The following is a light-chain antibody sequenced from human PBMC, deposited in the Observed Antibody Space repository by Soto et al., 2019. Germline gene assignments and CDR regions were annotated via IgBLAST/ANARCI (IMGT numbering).Light chain of an antibody. V-gene: IGKV3-11*01. J-gene: IGKJ5*01. CDR1: QNVANY. Sequence: EIVLTQSPATLSLSPGERATLSCRASQNVANYLDWYQQKPGQAPRLLIYGASSRATGIPDRFSGSGSGTDFTLTISSLEPEDFAVYYCQQRSNWPITFGQGTRLEIK. CDR2: GAS. CDR3: QQRSNWPIT.